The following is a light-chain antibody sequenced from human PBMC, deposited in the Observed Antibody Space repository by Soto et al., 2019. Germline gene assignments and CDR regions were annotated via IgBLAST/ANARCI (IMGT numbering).Light chain of an antibody. CDR1: SSDIGVYNY. Sequence: QSVLTQPASVSGSPGQSITVSCTGTSSDIGVYNYVSWYQQHPGKAPKVMIYDVSNRPSGVSNRFSGSKSGNTASLTISGLQADYEADYYCSSYTINSTLVFGTGTKLTVL. V-gene: IGLV2-14*01. CDR3: SSYTINSTLV. J-gene: IGLJ1*01. CDR2: DVS.